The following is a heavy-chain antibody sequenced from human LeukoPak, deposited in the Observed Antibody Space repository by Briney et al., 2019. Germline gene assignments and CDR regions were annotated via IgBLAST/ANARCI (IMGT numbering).Heavy chain of an antibody. Sequence: GESLKISCKGSGYSFTSYWIGWVRQMPGKGLEWMRIIYPGDSDTRYSPSFQGQVTISADKSISTAYLQWSSLKASDSAMYYCARRAYNYDRSGYFYYFDYWGQGTLVTVSS. V-gene: IGHV5-51*01. J-gene: IGHJ4*02. CDR3: ARRAYNYDRSGYFYYFDY. D-gene: IGHD3-22*01. CDR1: GYSFTSYW. CDR2: IYPGDSDT.